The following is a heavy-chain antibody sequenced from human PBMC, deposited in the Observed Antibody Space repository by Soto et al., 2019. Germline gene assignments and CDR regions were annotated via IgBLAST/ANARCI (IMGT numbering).Heavy chain of an antibody. Sequence: QVQLVESGGGVVQPGRSLRLSCAASGFTFSSYAMHWVRLAPGKGLEWEAVISYDGSNKYYADSVKGRFTISRDNSKNTLYLQMNSLRAEDTAVYYCARGDFWSGLDYWGQGSLVTVSS. CDR3: ARGDFWSGLDY. CDR1: GFTFSSYA. J-gene: IGHJ4*02. CDR2: ISYDGSNK. V-gene: IGHV3-30-3*01. D-gene: IGHD3-3*01.